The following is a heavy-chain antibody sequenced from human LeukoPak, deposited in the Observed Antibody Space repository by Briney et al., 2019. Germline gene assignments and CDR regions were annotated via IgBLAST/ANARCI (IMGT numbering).Heavy chain of an antibody. Sequence: GGSLRLSCAASGFTFSSYGMHWVRQAPGKGLEWVAFIRYDGSNKYYADSVKGRFTISRDNSKNTLYLQMNSLRAEDTAFYYCTRNHLGSLEWELPFENWGQGTLVTVSS. CDR3: TRNHLGSLEWELPFEN. CDR1: GFTFSSYG. CDR2: IRYDGSNK. D-gene: IGHD3-3*01. J-gene: IGHJ4*02. V-gene: IGHV3-30*02.